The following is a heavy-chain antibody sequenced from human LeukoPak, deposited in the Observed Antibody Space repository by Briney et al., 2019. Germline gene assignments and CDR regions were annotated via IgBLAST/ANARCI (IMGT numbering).Heavy chain of an antibody. CDR3: AREQGRDGYIRFDY. D-gene: IGHD5-24*01. CDR1: GGTFSSYA. Sequence: SVKVSXKASGGTFSSYAISWVRQAPGQGLEWMGGIIPIFGTANYAQKFQGRVTITADESTSTAYMELSSLRSEDTAVYYCAREQGRDGYIRFDYWGQGTLVTVSS. V-gene: IGHV1-69*01. J-gene: IGHJ4*02. CDR2: IIPIFGTA.